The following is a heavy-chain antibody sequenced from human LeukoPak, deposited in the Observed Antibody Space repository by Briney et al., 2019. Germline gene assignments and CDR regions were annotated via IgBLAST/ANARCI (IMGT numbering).Heavy chain of an antibody. J-gene: IGHJ6*03. CDR3: ARDASSGSYSSYYYYMDV. Sequence: PGGSLRLSCAASGFTFSDYYMSWIRQAPGKGLEWVLYISSSGSTINYADSVKGRFTNSRDNAKNSLYLQMNSLRAEDTAVYYCARDASSGSYSSYYYYMDVWGKGTTVTISS. CDR1: GFTFSDYY. V-gene: IGHV3-11*01. D-gene: IGHD1-26*01. CDR2: ISSSGSTI.